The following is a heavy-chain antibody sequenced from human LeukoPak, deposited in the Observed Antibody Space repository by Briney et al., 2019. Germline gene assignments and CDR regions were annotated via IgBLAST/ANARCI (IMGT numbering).Heavy chain of an antibody. V-gene: IGHV1-24*01. CDR1: GYTLTELS. D-gene: IGHD4-17*01. CDR3: ATPIGDYLRLGAFDI. J-gene: IGHJ3*02. CDR2: FDPEDGET. Sequence: ASVKVSCKVSGYTLTELSMHWVRQAPGKGLEWMGGFDPEDGETIYAQKFQGRVTITEDTSTDTAYMELSSLRSEDTAVYYCATPIGDYLRLGAFDIWGQGTMVTVSS.